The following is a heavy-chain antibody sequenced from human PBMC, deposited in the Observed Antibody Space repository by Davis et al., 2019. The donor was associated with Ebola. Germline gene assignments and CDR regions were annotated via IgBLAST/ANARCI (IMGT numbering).Heavy chain of an antibody. Sequence: GESLKISCEASGFTFSNYGMHWVRQAPGKGLEWVAVIWYEGRNKYYSDSVKGRFTVSRENSKNTLFLHMDSLRGDDTAIYYCAKDYHDFGDSTHTLDSWGQGTLVTVSS. CDR1: GFTFSNYG. CDR3: AKDYHDFGDSTHTLDS. CDR2: IWYEGRNK. J-gene: IGHJ4*02. V-gene: IGHV3-33*06. D-gene: IGHD4-17*01.